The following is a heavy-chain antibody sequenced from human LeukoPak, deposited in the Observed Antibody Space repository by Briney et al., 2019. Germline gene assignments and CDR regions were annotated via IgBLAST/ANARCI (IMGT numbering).Heavy chain of an antibody. CDR3: ARLRRVGAAPGRAY. J-gene: IGHJ4*02. V-gene: IGHV4-59*12. Sequence: KSSETLSLTCSVSGVSLSTYSWTWVRQPPGKGLEWIGYASDSGTTNYNPSLKSRVTISVDTSKSQFSLRLSSVSAADTAVYYCARLRRVGAAPGRAYWGQGTLVTVSS. CDR1: GVSLSTYS. CDR2: ASDSGTT. D-gene: IGHD1-26*01.